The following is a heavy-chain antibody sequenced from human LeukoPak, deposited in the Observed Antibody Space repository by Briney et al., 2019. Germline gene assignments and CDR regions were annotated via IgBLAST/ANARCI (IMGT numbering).Heavy chain of an antibody. CDR1: GYTFTGYY. J-gene: IGHJ6*02. V-gene: IGHV1-8*02. CDR3: ARGDSSSWYHYYYYGMDV. D-gene: IGHD6-13*01. Sequence: GASVKVSCKASGYTFTGYYMHWVRQAPGQGLEWMGWINPNSGNTGYAQKFQGRVTMTRNTSISTAYMELSSLRSEDTAVYYCARGDSSSWYHYYYYGMDVWGQGTTVTVSS. CDR2: INPNSGNT.